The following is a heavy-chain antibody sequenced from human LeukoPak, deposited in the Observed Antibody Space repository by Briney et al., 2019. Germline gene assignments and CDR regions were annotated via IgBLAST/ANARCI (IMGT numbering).Heavy chain of an antibody. CDR3: ARDPVGGSTIFDY. J-gene: IGHJ4*02. D-gene: IGHD1-26*01. Sequence: SQTLSLTCAISGDSVSSNSAAWNWIRQSPSRGLEWLGRSYYRSKWYYDYAVAVKSRISINPDTSKNQFSLQLSSVTPEDTAVYYCARDPVGGSTIFDYWGQGTLVTVSS. CDR2: SYYRSKWYY. V-gene: IGHV6-1*01. CDR1: GDSVSSNSAA.